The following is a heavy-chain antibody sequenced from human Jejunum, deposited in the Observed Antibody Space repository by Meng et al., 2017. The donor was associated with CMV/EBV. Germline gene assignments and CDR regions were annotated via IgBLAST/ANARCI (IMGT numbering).Heavy chain of an antibody. CDR2: IITILDLK. V-gene: IGHV1-69*05. D-gene: IGHD5-24*01. J-gene: IGHJ5*02. CDR1: GGTCSSYA. CDR3: ARRDTDVYNVDL. Sequence: KAYGGTCSSYAFSWVRQTHGQGLEWMGGIITILDLKSFTQRFQSRVSISTDESTRTAYMEMGSLRSEDTAVYFCARRDTDVYNVDLWGQGTLVTVSS.